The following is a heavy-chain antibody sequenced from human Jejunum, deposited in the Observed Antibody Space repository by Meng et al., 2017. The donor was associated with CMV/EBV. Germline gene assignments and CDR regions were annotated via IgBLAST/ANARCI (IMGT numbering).Heavy chain of an antibody. J-gene: IGHJ4*02. D-gene: IGHD6-19*01. CDR3: ARGYSSDWYDY. V-gene: IGHV4-4*07. Sequence: VRLQGSGPGLVKPSETLSLICTVSGGSINNYYWNWIRQSAGKGLEWIGRIYTSGSTNYNPSLQSRVTMSVDTSKNQFSLKLTSVTAADTAVYYCARGYSSDWYDYWGQGALVTVSS. CDR1: GGSINNYY. CDR2: IYTSGST.